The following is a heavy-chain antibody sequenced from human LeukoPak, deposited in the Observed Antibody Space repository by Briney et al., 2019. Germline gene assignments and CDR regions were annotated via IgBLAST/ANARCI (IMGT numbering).Heavy chain of an antibody. J-gene: IGHJ6*03. CDR2: INPSGGST. CDR3: ARAVEYSSSGFNYYYYYYMDV. CDR1: GYTFTSYY. Sequence: ASVKVSCKASGYTFTSYYMHWVRQAPGQGLEWMGIINPSGGSTSYAQKFQGRVTMTRDMSTSTVYMELSSLRSGDTAVYYCARAVEYSSSGFNYYYYYYMDVWGKGTTVTVSS. D-gene: IGHD6-6*01. V-gene: IGHV1-46*01.